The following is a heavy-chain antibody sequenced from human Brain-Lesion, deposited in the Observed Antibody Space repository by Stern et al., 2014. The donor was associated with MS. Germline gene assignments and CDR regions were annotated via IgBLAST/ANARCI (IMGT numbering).Heavy chain of an antibody. CDR1: GGSISSGNYY. Sequence: QVQLVQSGTGLVKPSQTLSLTCTVSGGSISSGNYYWSWIRQPAGEGLEWIGRIYSSGSTQYNPPLKSRVTISADTSTNQFSLKLSSVTAADTAVYYCARGNYDVLTDNGGHGFDIWGQGTMVTVSS. J-gene: IGHJ3*02. CDR2: IYSSGST. D-gene: IGHD3-9*01. CDR3: ARGNYDVLTDNGGHGFDI. V-gene: IGHV4-61*02.